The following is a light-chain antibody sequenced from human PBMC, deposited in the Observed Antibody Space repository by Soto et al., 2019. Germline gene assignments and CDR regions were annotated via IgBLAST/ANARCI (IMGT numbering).Light chain of an antibody. CDR1: QSVNSN. CDR3: QEYGTAPEP. Sequence: ILMRRSPAALSFAQGERATLSSGASQSVNSNLAWYQQKPGQAPRLLIYGASARATAVPARFSGSGSGTEFTLTISRLEPEDFAVYYCQEYGTAPEPFGQGTKVDIK. J-gene: IGKJ1*01. V-gene: IGKV3D-15*02. CDR2: GAS.